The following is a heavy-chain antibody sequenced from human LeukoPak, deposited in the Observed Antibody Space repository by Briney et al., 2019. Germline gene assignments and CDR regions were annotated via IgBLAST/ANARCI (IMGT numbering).Heavy chain of an antibody. Sequence: SVKVSCKASGGTFSSYAISWVRQAPGQGLEWMGGIIPIFGTANYAQKFQGRVTITTDESTSTAYMELSSLRSKDTAVYYCATSALITVAGTFDYWGQGTLVTVSS. CDR2: IIPIFGTA. CDR1: GGTFSSYA. D-gene: IGHD6-19*01. CDR3: ATSALITVAGTFDY. V-gene: IGHV1-69*05. J-gene: IGHJ4*02.